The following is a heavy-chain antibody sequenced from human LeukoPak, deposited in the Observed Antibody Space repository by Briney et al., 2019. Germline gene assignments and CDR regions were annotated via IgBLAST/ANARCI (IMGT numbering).Heavy chain of an antibody. J-gene: IGHJ5*02. Sequence: GGSLRLSCTPSGFTFGDYFMNWFRQAPGKGLEGVGFLRSQAHDGTTEYAASVKGRFTISRDDSKSIAYLQMNSLMTDDTALYYCIRHRHSFNWFDPWGQGTLVTVSS. V-gene: IGHV3-49*03. CDR1: GFTFGDYF. CDR2: LRSQAHDGTT. CDR3: IRHRHSFNWFDP. D-gene: IGHD5-18*01.